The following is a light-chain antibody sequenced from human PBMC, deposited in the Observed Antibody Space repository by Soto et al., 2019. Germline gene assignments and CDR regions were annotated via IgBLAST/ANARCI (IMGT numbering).Light chain of an antibody. CDR2: DVS. Sequence: QSALTQPPSASGSPGQSVTISCTVTSSDVGGDNYVSWYQQPPGKAPKLMISDVSKRPSGVPDRFSGSKSGNTASLTVSGLQAEDEADYYCSSYAGSNQVVFGGGTKLTVL. J-gene: IGLJ3*02. CDR3: SSYAGSNQVV. CDR1: SSDVGGDNY. V-gene: IGLV2-8*01.